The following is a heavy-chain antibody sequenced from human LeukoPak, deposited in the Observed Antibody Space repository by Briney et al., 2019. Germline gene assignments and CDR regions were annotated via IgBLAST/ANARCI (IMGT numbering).Heavy chain of an antibody. CDR1: GFTVSSNY. CDR3: AKTYYSGYDLSYYYYMDV. CDR2: IYSGGST. D-gene: IGHD5-12*01. Sequence: TGGSLRLSCAASGFTVSSNYMSWVRQAPGKGLEWVSVIYSGGSTYYADSVKGRFTISRGNSKNTLYLQMNSLRAEDTAVYYCAKTYYSGYDLSYYYYMDVWGKGTTVTISS. V-gene: IGHV3-53*01. J-gene: IGHJ6*03.